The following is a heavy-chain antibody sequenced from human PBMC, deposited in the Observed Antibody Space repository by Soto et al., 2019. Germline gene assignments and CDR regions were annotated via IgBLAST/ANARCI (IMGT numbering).Heavy chain of an antibody. CDR2: IYYSGST. D-gene: IGHD6-19*01. J-gene: IGHJ5*02. CDR3: ARGVAVAGSWFDP. V-gene: IGHV4-59*01. CDR1: GGSISSYY. Sequence: SETLSLTCTVSGGSISSYYWSWIRQPPGKGLEWIGYIYYSGSTNYNPSLKSRVTISVDTSKNQFSLKLSSVTAADTAVYYCARGVAVAGSWFDPWGQGTLVTVSS.